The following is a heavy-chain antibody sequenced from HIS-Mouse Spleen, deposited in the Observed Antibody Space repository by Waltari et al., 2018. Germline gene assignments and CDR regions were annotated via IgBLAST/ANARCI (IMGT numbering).Heavy chain of an antibody. D-gene: IGHD4-4*01. CDR1: GYTFTRYD. Sequence: QVQLVQSGAEVKKPGASVKVSCKASGYTFTRYDIKWVRQATGQGLEWMGWMNPTSGNTGYAQKFQGRVTMTRNTSISTAYMELSSLGSEDTAVYYCARGHDYSNYFDYWGQGTLVTVSS. CDR2: MNPTSGNT. CDR3: ARGHDYSNYFDY. V-gene: IGHV1-8*01. J-gene: IGHJ4*02.